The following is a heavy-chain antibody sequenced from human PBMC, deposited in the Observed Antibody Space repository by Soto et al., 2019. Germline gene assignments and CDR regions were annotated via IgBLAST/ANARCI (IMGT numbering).Heavy chain of an antibody. Sequence: GGSLRLSCAASGFTFSSYSMNWVRQAPGKGLEWVSYISSSSSTIYYADSVKGRFTISRDNAKNSLYLQMNSLRAEDTAVYYCARDEIPYYDILTGYYEVNYYYGMDVWGQGTTVTVSS. CDR1: GFTFSSYS. J-gene: IGHJ6*02. CDR3: ARDEIPYYDILTGYYEVNYYYGMDV. D-gene: IGHD3-9*01. CDR2: ISSSSSTI. V-gene: IGHV3-48*01.